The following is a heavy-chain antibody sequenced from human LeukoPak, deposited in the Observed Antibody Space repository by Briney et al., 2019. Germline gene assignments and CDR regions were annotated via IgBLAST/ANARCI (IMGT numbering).Heavy chain of an antibody. CDR3: ARGNSAFDY. Sequence: GGSLRLSCAASGFTVSNNYVSWVRQAPGKGLEWVANMNQDGSEKYYVDSVKGRFTISRDNAKNSLYLQMNSLRAEDTAVYYCARGNSAFDYWGQGTLVTVSS. CDR2: MNQDGSEK. J-gene: IGHJ4*02. D-gene: IGHD4-23*01. V-gene: IGHV3-7*01. CDR1: GFTVSNNY.